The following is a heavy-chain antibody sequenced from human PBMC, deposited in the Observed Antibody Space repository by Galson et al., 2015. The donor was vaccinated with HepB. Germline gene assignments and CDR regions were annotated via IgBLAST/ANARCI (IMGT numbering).Heavy chain of an antibody. V-gene: IGHV1-69*04. Sequence: SVKVSCKASGGTFSNYAVNWVRQAPGQGLEWMGRIIPFVGVTNYAQKFQGRVTFSADTSTDTAYMELSSLRSEDTAVYYCATPFGVGDDYFDSWGQGTLVTVSS. CDR2: IIPFVGVT. J-gene: IGHJ4*02. D-gene: IGHD3-10*01. CDR1: GGTFSNYA. CDR3: ATPFGVGDDYFDS.